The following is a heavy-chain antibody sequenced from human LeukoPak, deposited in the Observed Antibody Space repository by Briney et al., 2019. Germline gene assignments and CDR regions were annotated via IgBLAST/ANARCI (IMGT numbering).Heavy chain of an antibody. CDR1: GFIVSSYH. V-gene: IGHV3-53*01. J-gene: IGHJ4*02. D-gene: IGHD5-12*01. Sequence: GGSLRLSCAASGFIVSSYHMNWVRQAPGKGLEWVSLIYSGVGTYYADSVKGRFTISRDTANNMIYLQLNSLRADDTAVYYCARDDSGPADWGQGTLVTVSS. CDR2: IYSGVGT. CDR3: ARDDSGPAD.